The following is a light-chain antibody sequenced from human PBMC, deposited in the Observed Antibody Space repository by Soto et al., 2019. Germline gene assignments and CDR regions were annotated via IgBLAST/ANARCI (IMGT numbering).Light chain of an antibody. Sequence: DIQMTQSPSTLSASVEDRVTITCRASHSISIWLAWYQQKPGKAPNLLISKASTLQSGVPLRFSASGSGTEFTLTISSLQPEDSATYYCQQYSSYPFTFGQGTKLEI. J-gene: IGKJ2*01. CDR2: KAS. V-gene: IGKV1-5*03. CDR3: QQYSSYPFT. CDR1: HSISIW.